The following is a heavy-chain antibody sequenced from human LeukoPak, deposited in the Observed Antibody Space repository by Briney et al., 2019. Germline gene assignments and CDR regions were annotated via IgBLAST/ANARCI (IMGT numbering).Heavy chain of an antibody. Sequence: ASVKVSCKASGYTLTSYGISWVRQAPGQGLEWMGWISTYNGNTNYAQKLQGRVTMTTDTSTSTAYMELRSLRSDDTAVYYCARDIKRSRARWENLGFDPWGQGTLVTVSS. V-gene: IGHV1-18*01. CDR3: ARDIKRSRARWENLGFDP. D-gene: IGHD1-14*01. CDR1: GYTLTSYG. J-gene: IGHJ5*02. CDR2: ISTYNGNT.